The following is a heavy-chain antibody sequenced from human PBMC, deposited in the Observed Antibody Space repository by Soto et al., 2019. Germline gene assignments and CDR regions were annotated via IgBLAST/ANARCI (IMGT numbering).Heavy chain of an antibody. CDR3: ARDRELVYYYYGMDV. J-gene: IGHJ6*02. V-gene: IGHV3-21*01. CDR2: ISSSSSYI. CDR1: GFTFSSYS. Sequence: GGSLRLSCAASGFTFSSYSMNWVRQAPGKGLEWVSSISSSSSYIYYADSVKGRFTISRDNAKNSLYLQMNSLRAEDTAVYYCARDRELVYYYYGMDVWGQGTTVTVSS. D-gene: IGHD1-26*01.